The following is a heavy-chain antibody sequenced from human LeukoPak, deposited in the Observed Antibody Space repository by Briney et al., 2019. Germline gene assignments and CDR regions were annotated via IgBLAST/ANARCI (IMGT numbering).Heavy chain of an antibody. CDR3: ARGPYSYDSSGAFDI. V-gene: IGHV4-39*07. D-gene: IGHD3-22*01. J-gene: IGHJ3*02. CDR1: GGSISSSSYY. Sequence: SETLSLTCTVSGGSISSSSYYWGWIRQPPGKGLEWIGSIYYSGSTYYNPSLKSRVTISVDTSKNQFSLKLSSVAAADTAVYFCARGPYSYDSSGAFDIWGQGTMVTVSS. CDR2: IYYSGST.